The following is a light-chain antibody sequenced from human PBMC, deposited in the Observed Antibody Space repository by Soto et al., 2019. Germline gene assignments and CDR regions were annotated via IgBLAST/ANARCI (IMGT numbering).Light chain of an antibody. CDR2: GAS. CDR1: QSVSSSY. J-gene: IGKJ1*01. V-gene: IGKV3-20*01. CDR3: HQRQSWPRT. Sequence: EIVLTQSPGTLSLSPGERATLSCRASQSVSSSYLAWYQQKPGQAPRLLIYGASSRATGIPDRFSGSGSGTDFTLTISRLEPEDFALYYCHQRQSWPRTFGQGTNVDIK.